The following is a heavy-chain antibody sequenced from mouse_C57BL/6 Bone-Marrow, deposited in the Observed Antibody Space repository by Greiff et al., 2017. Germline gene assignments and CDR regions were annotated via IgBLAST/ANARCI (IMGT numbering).Heavy chain of an antibody. D-gene: IGHD2-4*01. V-gene: IGHV7-3*01. CDR2: IRNKANGYTT. CDR3: ARYDYGFAY. CDR1: GFTFTDYY. J-gene: IGHJ3*01. Sequence: EVKVVESGGGLVQPGGSLSLSCAASGFTFTDYYMSWVRQPPGKALEWLGFIRNKANGYTTEYSASVKGRFTISRDNSQSILYLQMNALRAEDSATYYCARYDYGFAYCGQGTLVTVSA.